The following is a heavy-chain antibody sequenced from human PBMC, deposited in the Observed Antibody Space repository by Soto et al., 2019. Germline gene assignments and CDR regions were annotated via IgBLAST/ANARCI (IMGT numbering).Heavy chain of an antibody. J-gene: IGHJ6*02. D-gene: IGHD3-10*01. CDR2: IIPILGIA. CDR3: ARGNEGVAMVRGVHYGMDV. CDR1: GGTFSSYT. Sequence: QVQLVQSGAEVKKPGSSVKVSCKASGGTFSSYTISWVRQAPGQGLEWMGRIIPILGIANYAQKFQGRVTITEDKSTSTGYMELSRLRSDDTAVYYWARGNEGVAMVRGVHYGMDVWGQGTTVTVSS. V-gene: IGHV1-69*02.